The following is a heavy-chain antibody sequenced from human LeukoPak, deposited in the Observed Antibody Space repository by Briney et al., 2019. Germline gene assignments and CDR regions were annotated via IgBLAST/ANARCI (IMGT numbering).Heavy chain of an antibody. CDR2: ISGSGGST. J-gene: IGHJ4*02. CDR1: GFTFSSYA. V-gene: IGHV3-23*01. Sequence: GGSLRLSCAASGFTFSSYAMSWVRQAPGKGLEWVSAISGSGGSTYYADSVKGRFTISRDNSKNALYLQMNSLRAEDTAVYYCAKDGSDFWSGYPRSLKPHYFDYWGQGTLVTVSS. CDR3: AKDGSDFWSGYPRSLKPHYFDY. D-gene: IGHD3-3*01.